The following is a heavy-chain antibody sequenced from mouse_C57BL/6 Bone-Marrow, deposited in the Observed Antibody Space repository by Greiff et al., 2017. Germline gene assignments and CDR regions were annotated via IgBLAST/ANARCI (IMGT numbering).Heavy chain of an antibody. CDR3: ARGWDYYAMDY. CDR1: GFTFSSYA. CDR2: ISDGGSYT. D-gene: IGHD4-1*01. Sequence: EVKLVESGGGLVKPGGSLKLSYAASGFTFSSYAMSWVRQTPEKRLEWVATISDGGSYTYYPDNVKGRFTISRDNAKNNLYLQMSHLKSEDTAMYYCARGWDYYAMDYWGQGTSVTVSS. J-gene: IGHJ4*01. V-gene: IGHV5-4*03.